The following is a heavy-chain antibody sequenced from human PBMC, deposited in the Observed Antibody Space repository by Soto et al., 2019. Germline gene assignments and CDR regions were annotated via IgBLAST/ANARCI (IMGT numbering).Heavy chain of an antibody. J-gene: IGHJ4*02. CDR1: GYIFTSYG. CDR3: ARGAFDYGSESDYNTPFDY. V-gene: IGHV1-18*04. D-gene: IGHD3-10*01. Sequence: VKVSCXASGYIFTSYGINWLRQAPGQGLEWLGWIGLYIHNTNYAQKFQGRVTITTDTSTSTVYMELRSLTSDDTAVYYCARGAFDYGSESDYNTPFDYCGQGTLVTVSS. CDR2: IGLYIHNT.